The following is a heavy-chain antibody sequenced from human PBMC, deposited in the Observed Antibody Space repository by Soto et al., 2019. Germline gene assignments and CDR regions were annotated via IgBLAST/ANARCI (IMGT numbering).Heavy chain of an antibody. CDR3: ARSTMVRGVINYYYYGMDV. CDR2: SSAYNGNT. Sequence: ASVKVSCKASGYTFTSYGISWVRQAPGQGLEWMGWSSAYNGNTNYAQKLQGRVTMTTDTSTSTAYMELRSLRSDDTAVYYCARSTMVRGVINYYYYGMDVWGQGTTVTVSS. J-gene: IGHJ6*02. D-gene: IGHD3-10*01. V-gene: IGHV1-18*04. CDR1: GYTFTSYG.